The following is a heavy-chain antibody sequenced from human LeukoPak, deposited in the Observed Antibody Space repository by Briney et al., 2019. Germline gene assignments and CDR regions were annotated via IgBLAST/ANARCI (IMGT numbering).Heavy chain of an antibody. CDR1: GFTFSSYA. J-gene: IGHJ4*02. V-gene: IGHV3-23*01. D-gene: IGHD3-22*01. CDR2: ISGSGGST. Sequence: GGSLRLSCAASGFTFSSYAMSWVRQAPGKGLEWGSGISGSGGSTYYADSVKGRFTISEDNSKNTLHLQMNSLRAEDTAVYYCSKRRYDSSGYTPWGQGTVVTVTS. CDR3: SKRRYDSSGYTP.